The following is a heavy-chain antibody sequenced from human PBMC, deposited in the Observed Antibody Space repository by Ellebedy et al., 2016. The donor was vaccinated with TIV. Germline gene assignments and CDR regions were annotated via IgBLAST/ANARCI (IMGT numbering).Heavy chain of an antibody. D-gene: IGHD4-17*01. CDR2: IKQDGTDQ. CDR1: GFTFSTYW. J-gene: IGHJ4*02. V-gene: IGHV3-7*03. CDR3: ARGLSDYGDFKFYS. Sequence: GESLKISCAASGFTFSTYWMNWVRQAPGKGLEWVANIKQDGTDQNYVDSVRGRFIISRDNAKKFLYLQLSSVSVEDTALYYCARGLSDYGDFKFYSWGQGTLVTVSS.